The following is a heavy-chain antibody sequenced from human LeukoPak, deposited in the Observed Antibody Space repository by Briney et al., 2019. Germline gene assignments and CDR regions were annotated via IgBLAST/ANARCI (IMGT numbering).Heavy chain of an antibody. J-gene: IGHJ5*02. D-gene: IGHD2-2*01. CDR1: GYNFSNYW. V-gene: IGHV5-51*01. CDR3: ARRDGYCSSTRCYANWFDP. Sequence: GESLKISCQGSGYNFSNYWIGWARQMPGKGLEWMGIICPDDSDTRYSPSFQGQVTISADKSISTAYVQWSNLKSSDTAIYYCARRDGYCSSTRCYANWFDPWGQGTLVTVSS. CDR2: ICPDDSDT.